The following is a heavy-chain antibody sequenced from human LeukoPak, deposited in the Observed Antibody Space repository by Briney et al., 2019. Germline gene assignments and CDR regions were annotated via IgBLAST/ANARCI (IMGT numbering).Heavy chain of an antibody. CDR3: ARELSWEILSYFDY. Sequence: GGSLRLSCAASGFTFRNYYMTWIRQAPGKGLEWVSYISASGDTIYYGDSVRGRFTISRDNAKNSLYLDMNTLKAEDTAVYYCARELSWEILSYFDYWGQGTLVTVSS. CDR2: ISASGDTI. D-gene: IGHD1-26*01. J-gene: IGHJ4*02. V-gene: IGHV3-11*04. CDR1: GFTFRNYY.